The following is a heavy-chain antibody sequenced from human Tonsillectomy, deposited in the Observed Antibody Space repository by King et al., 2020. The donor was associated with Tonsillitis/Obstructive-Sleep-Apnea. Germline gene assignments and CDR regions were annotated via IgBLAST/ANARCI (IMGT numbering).Heavy chain of an antibody. CDR3: ARATSYSNYDY. D-gene: IGHD4-11*01. J-gene: IGHJ4*02. Sequence: VQLQESGPGLVKPSQTLSLTCTVSGGSISSGTYYWRWIRQHPGKGLEWIGYIFYSGSTYNNPSLKSRVTISVDTSKNQFSLKLTSVTPADTAVYYCARATSYSNYDYWGQGTLVTVSS. CDR2: IFYSGST. V-gene: IGHV4-31*03. CDR1: GGSISSGTYY.